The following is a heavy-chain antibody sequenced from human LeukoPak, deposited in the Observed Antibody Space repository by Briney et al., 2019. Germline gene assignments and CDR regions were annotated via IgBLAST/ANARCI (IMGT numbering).Heavy chain of an antibody. Sequence: GGSLRLSCAASGFTFSNYAMNWVRQAPGKGLEWVSAISGSGGSTYYADSVKGRFTVSRDNSKNTLYLQMNSLRAEDTAVYYCARPPYYYDSSGLDYWGQGTLVTVSS. CDR2: ISGSGGST. J-gene: IGHJ4*02. CDR1: GFTFSNYA. CDR3: ARPPYYYDSSGLDY. D-gene: IGHD3-22*01. V-gene: IGHV3-23*01.